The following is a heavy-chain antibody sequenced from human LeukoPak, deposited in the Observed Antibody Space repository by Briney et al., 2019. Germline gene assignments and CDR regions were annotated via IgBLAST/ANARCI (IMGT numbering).Heavy chain of an antibody. D-gene: IGHD6-25*01. Sequence: SETLSLTCTVSGGSISSSSYYWGWIRQPPGKGREWIGSIYYSGSNYYNPSLKSRVTISVATSKNQFSLTLRSVTDAATAVYYCSSQPSGWFDPWGQGTLVTVSS. CDR2: IYYSGSN. CDR1: GGSISSSSYY. J-gene: IGHJ5*02. CDR3: SSQPSGWFDP. V-gene: IGHV4-39*01.